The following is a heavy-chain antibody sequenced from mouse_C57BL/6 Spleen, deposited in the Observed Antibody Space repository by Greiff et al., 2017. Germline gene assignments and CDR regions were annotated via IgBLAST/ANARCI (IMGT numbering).Heavy chain of an antibody. D-gene: IGHD1-1*01. CDR1: GFTFSSYA. CDR3: TRDPGYYYVSGFAY. J-gene: IGHJ3*01. CDR2: ISSGGDYI. Sequence: EVQLVESGEGLVKPGGSLKLSCAASGFTFSSYAMSWVRQTPEKRLEWVAYISSGGDYIDYADTVKGRFTISRDNARNTLYLQMISLKSEDTAMYYSTRDPGYYYVSGFAYWGQGTLVTVSA. V-gene: IGHV5-9-1*02.